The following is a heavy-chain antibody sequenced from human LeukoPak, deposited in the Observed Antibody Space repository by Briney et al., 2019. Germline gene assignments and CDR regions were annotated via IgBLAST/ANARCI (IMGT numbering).Heavy chain of an antibody. J-gene: IGHJ3*02. CDR2: INAGNGNI. CDR1: GYTFTSYA. Sequence: ASVKVSCKASGYTFTSYAMHWVRQAPGQRLEWMGWINAGNGNIKYSQEFQGRVTITRDTSASTAYMELSSLRSEDMAVYYCAREGDGYNRGAFDIWGQGTMVTVSS. D-gene: IGHD5-24*01. V-gene: IGHV1-3*03. CDR3: AREGDGYNRGAFDI.